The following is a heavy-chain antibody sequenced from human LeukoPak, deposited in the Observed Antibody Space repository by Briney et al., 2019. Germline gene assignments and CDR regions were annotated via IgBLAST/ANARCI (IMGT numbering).Heavy chain of an antibody. D-gene: IGHD6-13*01. CDR2: MYPNSGNT. Sequence: ASVKVSCKASGYTFTSYDINWVRQAPGQGLEWMGWMYPNSGNTGYDQKFQGSVTITRNTSKSTAYMELSSLRSEDTAVYYCARGKIAAQAPGYYYYYMDVWGKGTTVTVSS. V-gene: IGHV1-8*03. CDR3: ARGKIAAQAPGYYYYYMDV. CDR1: GYTFTSYD. J-gene: IGHJ6*03.